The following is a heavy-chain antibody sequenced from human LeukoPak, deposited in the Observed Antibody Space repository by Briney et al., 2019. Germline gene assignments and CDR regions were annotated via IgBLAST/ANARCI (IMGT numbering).Heavy chain of an antibody. J-gene: IGHJ5*02. CDR2: IYYSGST. Sequence: SETLSLTCTVSGGSISSYYWSWIRQPPGKGLEWIGYIYYSGSTNYNPSLKSRVTISVDTPKNQFSLKLSSVTAADTAVYYCAKVVGVRGVIGWFDPWGQGTLVTVSS. D-gene: IGHD3-10*01. CDR3: AKVVGVRGVIGWFDP. V-gene: IGHV4-59*01. CDR1: GGSISSYY.